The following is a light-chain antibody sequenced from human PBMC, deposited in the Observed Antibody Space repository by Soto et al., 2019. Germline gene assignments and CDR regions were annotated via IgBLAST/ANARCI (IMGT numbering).Light chain of an antibody. CDR1: QTVSSRC. CDR2: AAS. Sequence: IVLTQSPGTLSLSPGEGATLSCRATQTVSSRCLPCVQQKPGQAPRLLIYAASSRATGIPDRFSGSGSGTDFTLTISRLEPEDFALYGCQQCGRSPFGQGTRLEIK. V-gene: IGKV3-20*01. CDR3: QQCGRSP. J-gene: IGKJ5*01.